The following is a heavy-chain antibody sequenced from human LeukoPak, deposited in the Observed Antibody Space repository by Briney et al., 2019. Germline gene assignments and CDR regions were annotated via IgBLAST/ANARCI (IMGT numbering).Heavy chain of an antibody. CDR1: GYTFSDSY. V-gene: IGHV1-2*02. D-gene: IGHD3-10*01. CDR3: VRSPIGASAY. J-gene: IGHJ4*02. CDR2: ISPKNGDT. Sequence: ASVKVSCKPSGYTFSDSYIHWVRQAPGVGLQWMGWISPKNGDTNYAEDFQGRVTMTRDTSIRTAYMELTRLTLNDTAVYYCVRSPIGASAYWGRGTLVTVSS.